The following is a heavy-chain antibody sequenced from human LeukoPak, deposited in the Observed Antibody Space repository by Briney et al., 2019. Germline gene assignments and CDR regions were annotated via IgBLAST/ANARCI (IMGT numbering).Heavy chain of an antibody. D-gene: IGHD2-2*02. CDR3: ARLLYCSSTSCYRGFSGSY. V-gene: IGHV4-34*01. J-gene: IGHJ4*02. CDR2: INHSGST. CDR1: GGSFSGYY. Sequence: SETLSLTCAVYGGSFSGYYWSWIRQPPGKGLEWIGEINHSGSTNYNPSLKSRVTISVDTSKNQFSLKLSSVTAVDTAVYYCARLLYCSSTSCYRGFSGSYWGQGTLVTVSS.